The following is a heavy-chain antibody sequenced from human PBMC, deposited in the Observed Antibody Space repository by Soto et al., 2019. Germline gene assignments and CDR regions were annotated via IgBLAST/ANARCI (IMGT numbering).Heavy chain of an antibody. Sequence: GESLKISCKGSGYRFTTYWINWVRQMPGKGLEWMGRIDPSDSYTNYSPSFQGQVTISADKSISTAYLQWSSLKASDTAMYYCARQVVVVPAAITPYYYGMDVWGQGTTVTVSS. CDR3: ARQVVVVPAAITPYYYGMDV. CDR2: IDPSDSYT. V-gene: IGHV5-10-1*04. J-gene: IGHJ6*02. CDR1: GYRFTTYW. D-gene: IGHD2-2*01.